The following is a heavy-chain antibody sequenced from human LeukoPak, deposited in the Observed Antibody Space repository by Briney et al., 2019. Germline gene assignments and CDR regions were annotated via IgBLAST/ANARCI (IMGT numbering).Heavy chain of an antibody. Sequence: SETLSLTCAVYGGSFSGYYWSWIRQPPGKGLEWIGEINHSGSTNYNPSLKSRVTISVDTSKNQFSLELSSVTAADTAVYYCARGDSSSWYYFDYWGQGTLVTVSS. CDR3: ARGDSSSWYYFDY. V-gene: IGHV4-34*01. D-gene: IGHD6-13*01. CDR1: GGSFSGYY. J-gene: IGHJ4*02. CDR2: INHSGST.